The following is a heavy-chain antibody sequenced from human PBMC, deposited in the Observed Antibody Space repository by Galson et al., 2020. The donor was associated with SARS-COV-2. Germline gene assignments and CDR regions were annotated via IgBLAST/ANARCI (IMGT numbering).Heavy chain of an antibody. CDR3: AKSPGNNYYYYMDV. CDR1: GFTFSSYG. Sequence: GGSLRLSCAASGFTFSSYGMYWVRQAPGKGLEWVAFIRYDGSNEYYADSVKGRLTISRDNSKNTLYLQMSRLRAEDTAVYYCAKSPGNNYYYYMDVWGKGTAVTISS. CDR2: IRYDGSNE. V-gene: IGHV3-30*02. D-gene: IGHD1-1*01. J-gene: IGHJ6*03.